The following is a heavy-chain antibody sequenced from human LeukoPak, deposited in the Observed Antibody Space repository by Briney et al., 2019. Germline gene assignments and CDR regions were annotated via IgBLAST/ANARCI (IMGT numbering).Heavy chain of an antibody. J-gene: IGHJ5*02. CDR2: ISSSSSTI. D-gene: IGHD2/OR15-2a*01. CDR1: GFTFSSYS. Sequence: GGSLRLSFAASGFTFSSYSMNWVRQAPGKGLEWVSYISSSSSTIYYADSVKGRFTISRDNAKNSLYLQMNSLRAEDTAVYYCARDLFLLLSPYRWGQGTLVTVSS. V-gene: IGHV3-48*01. CDR3: ARDLFLLLSPYR.